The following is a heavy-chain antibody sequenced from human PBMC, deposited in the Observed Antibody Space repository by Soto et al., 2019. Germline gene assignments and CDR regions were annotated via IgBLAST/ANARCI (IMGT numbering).Heavy chain of an antibody. CDR3: ARGANVLLWFGEPDV. D-gene: IGHD3-10*01. V-gene: IGHV1-8*01. Sequence: ASVKVSCKASGYTITSYDINWVRQATGQGLEWMGWMNPNSGNTGYAQKFQGRVTMTRNTSISTAYMELSSLRSEDTAVYYRARGANVLLWFGEPDVWGKGTTVTVSS. CDR1: GYTITSYD. CDR2: MNPNSGNT. J-gene: IGHJ6*04.